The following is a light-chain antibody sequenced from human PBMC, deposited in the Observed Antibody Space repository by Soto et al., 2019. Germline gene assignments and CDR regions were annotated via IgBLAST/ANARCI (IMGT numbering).Light chain of an antibody. CDR1: SSDVGGYNY. J-gene: IGLJ2*01. V-gene: IGLV2-14*01. Sequence: QSVLTQPASVSGFPGQSITISCTGTSSDVGGYNYDSWYQQHPGKAPKLMIYEVSNRPSGVSNRFSGSKSGNTASLTISVLHAEDEAYYYCSSYTSGTAGVFGGGTKVTVL. CDR2: EVS. CDR3: SSYTSGTAGV.